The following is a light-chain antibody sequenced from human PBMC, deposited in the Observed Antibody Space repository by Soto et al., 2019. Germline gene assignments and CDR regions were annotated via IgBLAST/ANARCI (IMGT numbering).Light chain of an antibody. Sequence: DIQMTQSPSTLSASIGDRVTITCRASQSIGGWLAWYQQKPGKAPKVLISDASNLESGVPSRFSGSRSGTEFTLTISSLQPDDFATYYCQHYSNYPYTFGQGTKVDIK. J-gene: IGKJ2*01. CDR3: QHYSNYPYT. CDR1: QSIGGW. V-gene: IGKV1-5*01. CDR2: DAS.